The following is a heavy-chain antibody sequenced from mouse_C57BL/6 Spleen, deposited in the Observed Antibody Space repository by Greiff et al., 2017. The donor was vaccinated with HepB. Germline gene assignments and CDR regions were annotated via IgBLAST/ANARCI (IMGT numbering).Heavy chain of an antibody. CDR1: GYTFTSYW. CDR2: IYPGSGST. J-gene: IGHJ1*03. CDR3: ARGGYDSYWYFDV. D-gene: IGHD2-2*01. Sequence: QVQLKQSGAELVKPGASVKMSCKASGYTFTSYWITWVKQRPGQGLEWIGDIYPGSGSTNYNEKFKSKATLTVDTSSSTAYMQLSSLTSDDSAVYYCARGGYDSYWYFDVWGTGTTVTVSS. V-gene: IGHV1-55*01.